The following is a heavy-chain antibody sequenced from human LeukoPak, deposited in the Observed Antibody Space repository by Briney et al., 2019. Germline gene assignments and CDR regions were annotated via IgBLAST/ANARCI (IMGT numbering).Heavy chain of an antibody. V-gene: IGHV3-48*03. CDR3: VRYLHY. Sequence: PGGSLRLSCAASGFSFSTSEMNWVRQAPGKRLEWAAHTGPRGDVTYYADSVKGRFTISRDNANNLLYMRMNSLRAEDTGLYYCVRYLHYGGQGTLVTVSS. CDR1: GFSFSTSE. CDR2: TGPRGDVT. J-gene: IGHJ4*02.